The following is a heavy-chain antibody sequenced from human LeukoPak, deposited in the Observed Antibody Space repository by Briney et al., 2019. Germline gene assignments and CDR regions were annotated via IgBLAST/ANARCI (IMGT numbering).Heavy chain of an antibody. CDR2: ISSSSSSI. Sequence: PGGSLRLSCAASGFTFRRYNFHWVRQAPGKGLEWVSFISSSSSSIYYADSVKGRFTISRDNAKNSLYLQVNSLRAEDTAVYYCARDQGSGWWAYWGQGTLVTVSS. D-gene: IGHD6-19*01. J-gene: IGHJ4*02. CDR3: ARDQGSGWWAY. V-gene: IGHV3-21*01. CDR1: GFTFRRYN.